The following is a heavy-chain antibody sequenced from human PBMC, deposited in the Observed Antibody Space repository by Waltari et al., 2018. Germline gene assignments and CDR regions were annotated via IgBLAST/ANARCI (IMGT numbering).Heavy chain of an antibody. D-gene: IGHD4-17*01. CDR2: IYSGGST. J-gene: IGHJ4*02. V-gene: IGHV3-53*02. CDR1: GFTVSRNN. CDR3: ARDLYGDNDY. Sequence: EGQLVETGGGWIQPGGSLRLSWAASGFTVSRNNMTWVRQAPGKGLEWVSVIYSGGSTYYADSVKGRFTISRDNSKNTLYLQMNSLRAEDTAVYYCARDLYGDNDYWGQGTLVTVSS.